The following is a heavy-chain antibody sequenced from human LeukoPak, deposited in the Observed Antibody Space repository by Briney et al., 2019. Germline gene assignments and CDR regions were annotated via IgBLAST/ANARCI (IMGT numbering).Heavy chain of an antibody. D-gene: IGHD3-10*02. CDR3: AELGITMIGGV. V-gene: IGHV3-48*03. Sequence: GGSLRLSCAASGFTFDDYGMNWVRQGPGQGLEWVSYISSSGSTIYYADSVKGRFTIFRDNAKNSLYLQMNSLRAEDTAVYYCAELGITMIGGVWGKGTTVTISS. CDR2: ISSSGSTI. J-gene: IGHJ6*04. CDR1: GFTFDDYG.